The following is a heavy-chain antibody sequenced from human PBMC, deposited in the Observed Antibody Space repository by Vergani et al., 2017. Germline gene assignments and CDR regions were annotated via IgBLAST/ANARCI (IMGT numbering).Heavy chain of an antibody. V-gene: IGHV1-8*01. Sequence: QVQLVQSGAEVKKPGASVKVSCKASGYTFTSYDINWVRQATGQGLEWMGWMNPNSGNTGYAQKFQGRVTMTRNTSISTAYMELSSLRSEDTAVYYCAREAYYDFWSGYYSSNYYYMDVWGKGTTVTVSS. D-gene: IGHD3-3*01. CDR3: AREAYYDFWSGYYSSNYYYMDV. CDR2: MNPNSGNT. J-gene: IGHJ6*03. CDR1: GYTFTSYD.